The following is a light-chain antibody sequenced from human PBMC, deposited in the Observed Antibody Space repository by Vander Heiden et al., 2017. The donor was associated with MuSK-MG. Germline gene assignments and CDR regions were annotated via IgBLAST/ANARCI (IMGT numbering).Light chain of an antibody. CDR2: EVR. CDR1: SSDVGGYNY. J-gene: IGLJ2*01. V-gene: IGLV2-8*01. Sequence: QSALTQLPCASGSRGPLVTSSGTGASSDVGGYNYVSWYQQYPGQAPNLMIHEVRKRPAGVPDRFSGSKSGNTASLTVSGVQAEDEADYYCSSDAGSHKVVFGGGTKLTVL. CDR3: SSDAGSHKVV.